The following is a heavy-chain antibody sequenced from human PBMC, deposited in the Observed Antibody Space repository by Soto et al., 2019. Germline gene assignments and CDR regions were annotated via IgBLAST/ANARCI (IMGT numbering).Heavy chain of an antibody. CDR1: GYTFTSYG. CDR2: ISAYNGNT. Sequence: ASVKVSCKASGYTFTSYGISWVRQAPGRGLEWMGWISAYNGNTNYAQKLQGRVTMTTDTSTSTAYMELRSLRSDDTAVYYCARDQAGFLEWLFWGQGTLVTVSS. CDR3: ARDQAGFLEWLF. D-gene: IGHD3-3*01. J-gene: IGHJ4*02. V-gene: IGHV1-18*01.